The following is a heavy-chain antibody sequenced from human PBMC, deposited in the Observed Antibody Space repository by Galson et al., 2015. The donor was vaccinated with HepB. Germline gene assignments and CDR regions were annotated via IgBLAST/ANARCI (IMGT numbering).Heavy chain of an antibody. V-gene: IGHV3-30*04. J-gene: IGHJ4*02. Sequence: SLRLSCAASGFTFNNYALHWVRQAPGKGLEWVALISYDGRNKYYADSVKGRFTISRDNSKNTLYLQMDSLRVEDTAVYYCARGDGSIWYSYWGQGILVTVSS. CDR1: GFTFNNYA. D-gene: IGHD6-13*01. CDR2: ISYDGRNK. CDR3: ARGDGSIWYSY.